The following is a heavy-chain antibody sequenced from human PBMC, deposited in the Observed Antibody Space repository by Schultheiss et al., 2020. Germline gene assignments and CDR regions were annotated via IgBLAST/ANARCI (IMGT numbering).Heavy chain of an antibody. CDR1: GFTFTSSA. D-gene: IGHD3-22*01. J-gene: IGHJ4*01. CDR2: INPSGGTT. V-gene: IGHV1-46*03. Sequence: ASVKVSCKASGFTFTSSAMHWVRQAPGQGLEWMGKINPSGGTTSYAQRFQGRVTMTRDTSTSTVYMELSSLRSEDTAVYYCARGDYYDNHPPHYWGHGSLVTVSS. CDR3: ARGDYYDNHPPHY.